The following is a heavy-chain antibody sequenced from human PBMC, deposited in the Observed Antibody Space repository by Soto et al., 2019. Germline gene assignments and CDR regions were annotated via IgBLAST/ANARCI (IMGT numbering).Heavy chain of an antibody. V-gene: IGHV3-23*03. D-gene: IGHD6-19*01. CDR3: ARRTSGYFGY. CDR2: ILSDYNT. J-gene: IGHJ4*02. CDR1: GFTFSDYT. Sequence: EVQLLESGGGLVQPGGSQTLSCAASGFTFSDYTMSWVRQAPGKVLECISVILSDYNTYYAGSVRGRFTISRDNSKNTLYLEMNSLRAEDTAVYYCARRTSGYFGYWGQGALVTVSS.